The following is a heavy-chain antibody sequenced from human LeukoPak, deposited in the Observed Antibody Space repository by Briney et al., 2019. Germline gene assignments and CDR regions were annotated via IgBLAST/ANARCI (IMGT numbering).Heavy chain of an antibody. Sequence: SGGSLRLSCAASGFSFGDYAMHWVRQAPGKGLEWVSGITWNSDIKAYADAVKGRFTISRDNSKNSLYLQMNSLRAEDTALYYCAKGGMRFLRDPFDYWGQGTLVTVSS. D-gene: IGHD2/OR15-2a*01. J-gene: IGHJ4*02. CDR3: AKGGMRFLRDPFDY. V-gene: IGHV3-9*01. CDR1: GFSFGDYA. CDR2: ITWNSDIK.